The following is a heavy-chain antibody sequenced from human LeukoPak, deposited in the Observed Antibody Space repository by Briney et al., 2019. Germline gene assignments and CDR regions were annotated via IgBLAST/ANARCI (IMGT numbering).Heavy chain of an antibody. V-gene: IGHV3-11*01. J-gene: IGHJ4*02. CDR2: ICSSGSTI. CDR3: RRRNSTAGFGY. D-gene: IGHD1-26*01. Sequence: GGSLRLSCAASGFTFSDYYMSWIRQAPQKGLECVSYICSSGSTIYYADSVKGRFTISRDNAKNSLYLQMNVLRGENTPVWYSRRRNSTAGFGYWGQGTLVTVSS. CDR1: GFTFSDYY.